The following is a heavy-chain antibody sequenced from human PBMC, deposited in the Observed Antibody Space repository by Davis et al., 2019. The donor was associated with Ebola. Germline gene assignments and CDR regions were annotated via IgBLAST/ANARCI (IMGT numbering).Heavy chain of an antibody. CDR1: GGSVNTGSYY. J-gene: IGHJ5*02. D-gene: IGHD2-2*01. CDR2: IYYNGFT. CDR3: ARALPRYCSSTSCQRGGWFDP. V-gene: IGHV4-39*01. Sequence: SETLSLTCAVSGGSVNTGSYYWGWIRQPPGKGLEWIGSIYYNGFTYYNPSLKSRVTISVDTSKNQFSLKLSSVTAADTAVYYCARALPRYCSSTSCQRGGWFDPWGQGTLVTVSS.